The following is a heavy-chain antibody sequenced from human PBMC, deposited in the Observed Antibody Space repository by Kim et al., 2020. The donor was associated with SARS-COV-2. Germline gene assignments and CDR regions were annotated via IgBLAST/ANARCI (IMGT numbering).Heavy chain of an antibody. CDR2: INHSGST. D-gene: IGHD3-10*01. Sequence: SETLSLTCAVYGGSFSGYYWSWIRQPPGKGLEWIGEINHSGSTNYNPSLKSRVTISVDTSKNQFSLKLSSVTAADTAVYYCARVRFSYGSGSYYSNWFDPCGQGTLVTVSS. V-gene: IGHV4-34*01. CDR1: GGSFSGYY. J-gene: IGHJ5*02. CDR3: ARVRFSYGSGSYYSNWFDP.